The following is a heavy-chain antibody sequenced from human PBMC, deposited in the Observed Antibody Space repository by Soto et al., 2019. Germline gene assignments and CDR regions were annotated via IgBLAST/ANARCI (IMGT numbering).Heavy chain of an antibody. CDR2: INHSGST. J-gene: IGHJ6*02. Sequence: SETLSLTCAVYGGSFSGYYWSWIRQPPGKGLEWIGEINHSGSTNYNPSLKSRVTISVDTSKNQFSLKLSSVTAADTAVYYCARRGWGNWNSMGGGMDVWGQGTTVTVSS. V-gene: IGHV4-34*01. CDR3: ARRGWGNWNSMGGGMDV. CDR1: GGSFSGYY. D-gene: IGHD1-7*01.